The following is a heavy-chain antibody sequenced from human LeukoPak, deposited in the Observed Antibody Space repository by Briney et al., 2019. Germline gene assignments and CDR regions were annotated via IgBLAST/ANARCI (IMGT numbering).Heavy chain of an antibody. Sequence: GGSLRLPCAASGFTFSSYWMNWVRQAPGKGLVWVSRIASDGSSTTYADSVKGRFSISRDNAKNTLYLQTNSLRVEDTAVYYCARGRPHGNDYWGQGTLVTVSS. CDR3: ARGRPHGNDY. V-gene: IGHV3-74*01. J-gene: IGHJ4*02. D-gene: IGHD4-23*01. CDR1: GFTFSSYW. CDR2: IASDGSST.